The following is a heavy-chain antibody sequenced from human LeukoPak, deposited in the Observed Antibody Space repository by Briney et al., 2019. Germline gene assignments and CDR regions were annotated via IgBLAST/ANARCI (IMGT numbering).Heavy chain of an antibody. CDR2: IIPIFGTA. CDR3: ARPQSRGDYFPPGSDY. Sequence: SVKVSCKASGGTFSSYAISWVRQAPGQRLEWMGGIIPIFGTANYAQKFQGRVTITADESTSTAYMELSSLRSEDTAVYYCARPQSRGDYFPPGSDYWGQGTLVTVSS. V-gene: IGHV1-69*13. CDR1: GGTFSSYA. D-gene: IGHD2/OR15-2a*01. J-gene: IGHJ4*02.